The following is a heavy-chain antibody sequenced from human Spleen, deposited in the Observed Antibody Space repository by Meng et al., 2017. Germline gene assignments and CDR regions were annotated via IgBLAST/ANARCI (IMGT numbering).Heavy chain of an antibody. CDR3: ARELMVRGVIIDY. Sequence: SVKVSCMASGYTFTSYYMHWVRQAPGQGLEWMGLINPSGGSTSYAQKFQGRVTMTRDTSTSTVYMELSSLRSEDTAVYYCARELMVRGVIIDYWGQGTLVTVSS. CDR2: INPSGGST. V-gene: IGHV1-46*01. J-gene: IGHJ4*02. D-gene: IGHD3-10*01. CDR1: GYTFTSYY.